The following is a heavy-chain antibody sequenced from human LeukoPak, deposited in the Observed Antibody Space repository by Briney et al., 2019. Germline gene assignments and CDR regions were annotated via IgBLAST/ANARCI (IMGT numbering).Heavy chain of an antibody. D-gene: IGHD1-26*01. CDR3: AKGGKWDVTPFDY. CDR1: GFTFTSYS. V-gene: IGHV3-23*01. CDR2: ISGGGGST. Sequence: GGSLRLSCAASGFTFTSYSMNWVRQAPGKGLEWVSTISGGGGSTYYADSVKGRFTISRDNSKNTLYLHVNSLRAEDTAVYYCAKGGKWDVTPFDYWGQGTLVTVSS. J-gene: IGHJ4*02.